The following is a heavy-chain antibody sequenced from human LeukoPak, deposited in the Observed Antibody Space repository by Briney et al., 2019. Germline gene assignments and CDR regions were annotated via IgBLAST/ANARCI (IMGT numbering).Heavy chain of an antibody. CDR1: RGSISGYQ. V-gene: IGHV4-59*08. Sequence: SETLSLTCTVSRGSISGYQWSWIRQPPGKGLQWIGNTSYSGSTNYNPSLKSRVTISVDTSKNQFSLKLSSVTAADTAVYYCARVKAAAGTFADAFDIWGQGTMVTVSS. D-gene: IGHD6-13*01. CDR3: ARVKAAAGTFADAFDI. J-gene: IGHJ3*02. CDR2: TSYSGST.